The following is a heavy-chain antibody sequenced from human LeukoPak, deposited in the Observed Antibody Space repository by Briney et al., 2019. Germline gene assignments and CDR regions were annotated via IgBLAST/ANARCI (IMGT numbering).Heavy chain of an antibody. Sequence: GSLRLSCAASGFTFSSYAMSWVRQAPGKGLEWVSAISGSGGSTYYADSVKGRFTISRDNSKNTLYLQMNSLRAEDTAVYYCARGVVGATRCYFDYWGQGTLVTVSS. CDR2: ISGSGGST. V-gene: IGHV3-23*01. D-gene: IGHD1-26*01. CDR1: GFTFSSYA. CDR3: ARGVVGATRCYFDY. J-gene: IGHJ4*02.